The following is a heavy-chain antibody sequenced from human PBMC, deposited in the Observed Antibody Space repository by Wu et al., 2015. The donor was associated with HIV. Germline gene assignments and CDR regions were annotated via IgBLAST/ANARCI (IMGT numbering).Heavy chain of an antibody. Sequence: QVQLVQSGVEVKKPGASVKVSCKASGYIFGNYDINWVRQAAGQGLEWMGWMNPNSGNTGYAQKFQGRVTMTRNNSITTGYLELTRLTSEDTAVYYCVHSGWGSDFHYDYWGQGTLVIVSS. CDR2: MNPNSGNT. V-gene: IGHV1-8*01. J-gene: IGHJ4*02. CDR3: VHSGWGSDFHYDY. CDR1: GYIFGNYD. D-gene: IGHD3-16*01.